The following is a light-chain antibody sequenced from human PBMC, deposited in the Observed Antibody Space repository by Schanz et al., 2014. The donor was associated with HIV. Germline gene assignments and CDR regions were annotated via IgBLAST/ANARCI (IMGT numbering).Light chain of an antibody. CDR2: DVT. Sequence: QSVLTQPASVSGSPGQSISISCTGTSSDVGRYNYVSWYQQHPGKAPKLMIYDVTNRPSGVSDRFSGSMSGNTASLTISGLQAEDEADYYCSSYTSSSTLYVFGTGTKLTVL. J-gene: IGLJ1*01. V-gene: IGLV2-14*03. CDR1: SSDVGRYNY. CDR3: SSYTSSSTLYV.